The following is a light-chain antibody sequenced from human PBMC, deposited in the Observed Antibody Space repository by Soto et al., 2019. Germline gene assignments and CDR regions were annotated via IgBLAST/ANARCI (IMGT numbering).Light chain of an antibody. CDR2: GAS. CDR1: QSFSSSY. Sequence: EIVLTQSPGILSLSPGERATLSCRASQSFSSSYLAWYQQRPGQAPRLLIHGASSRATGIPDRFSGSGSGTDFTLTISRLDPEDFAVYYCQQYGSSPRTFGLGTKVDIK. V-gene: IGKV3-20*01. CDR3: QQYGSSPRT. J-gene: IGKJ1*01.